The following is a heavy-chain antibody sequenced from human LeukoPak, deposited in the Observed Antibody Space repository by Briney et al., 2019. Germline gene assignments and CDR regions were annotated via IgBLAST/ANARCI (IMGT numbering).Heavy chain of an antibody. D-gene: IGHD6-13*01. V-gene: IGHV4-28*01. CDR2: IYYSGST. CDR3: AGNLLGIAAAES. CDR1: GDSISSSNW. Sequence: SETLSLTCAVSGDSISSSNWWVWIRQPPGKGLEWIGYIYYSGSTYYNPSLKSRVTMSVDTSKNQFSLKLSSVTAVDTAVYYCAGNLLGIAAAESWGQGILVTVSS. J-gene: IGHJ5*02.